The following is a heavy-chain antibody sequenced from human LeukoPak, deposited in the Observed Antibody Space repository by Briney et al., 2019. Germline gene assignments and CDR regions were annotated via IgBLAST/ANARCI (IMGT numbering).Heavy chain of an antibody. CDR3: AKRPVIDPKSITGTKWTLDS. Sequence: GGSPRLSCAASGFTFSSYAMSWVRQAPGKGLEWVSAISGSGGSTYYADSVKGRFTISRDNSKNTLYLQMNSLRVEDTAVYYCAKRPVIDPKSITGTKWTLDSWGQGTLVTVSS. CDR1: GFTFSSYA. J-gene: IGHJ4*02. V-gene: IGHV3-23*01. CDR2: ISGSGGST. D-gene: IGHD1-7*01.